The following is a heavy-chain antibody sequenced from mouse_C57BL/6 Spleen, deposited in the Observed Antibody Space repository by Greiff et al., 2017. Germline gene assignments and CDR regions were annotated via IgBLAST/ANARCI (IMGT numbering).Heavy chain of an antibody. CDR3: ARRAYDDDDGVYYYAMDY. J-gene: IGHJ4*01. CDR2: ISPYSGGT. Sequence: VQLQQSGPVLVKPGASVKMSCTASGYTFTDYYMNWVKQSPGKSLEWIGVISPYSGGTSYAQKFKGKATLTVDKSSSTAYMELNSLTSEDSAVYYCARRAYDDDDGVYYYAMDYWGQGTSVTVSA. CDR1: GYTFTDYY. D-gene: IGHD2-4*01. V-gene: IGHV1-19*01.